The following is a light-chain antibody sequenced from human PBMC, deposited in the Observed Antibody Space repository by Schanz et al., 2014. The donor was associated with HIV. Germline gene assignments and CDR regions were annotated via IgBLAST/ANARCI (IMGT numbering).Light chain of an antibody. CDR3: QQDGSS. CDR2: AAS. V-gene: IGKV3-20*01. Sequence: EIVLTQSPGTLSLSPGERGTLSCRASQTVSSSSLAWYQQKPGQSPRLLIYAASTRATGIPDRFSGSGSGTDFSLTISRLEPEDFAVYYCQQDGSSFGPGTKVEIK. CDR1: QTVSSSS. J-gene: IGKJ3*01.